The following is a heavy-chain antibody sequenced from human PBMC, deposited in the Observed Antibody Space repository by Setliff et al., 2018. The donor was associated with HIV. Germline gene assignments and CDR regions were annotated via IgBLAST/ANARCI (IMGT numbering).Heavy chain of an antibody. J-gene: IGHJ4*02. CDR2: IHTSGNT. CDR3: AREFPGGTKGFDY. V-gene: IGHV4-4*07. CDR1: GGSISSHY. D-gene: IGHD1-1*01. Sequence: PSETLSLTCTVSGGSISSHYWTWIRQPAGKGLQWIGRIHTSGNTNYNPSLKSRVTISVDTSKSQFSLKLSSVTAADTAVYYCAREFPGGTKGFDYWGQGTLVTVSS.